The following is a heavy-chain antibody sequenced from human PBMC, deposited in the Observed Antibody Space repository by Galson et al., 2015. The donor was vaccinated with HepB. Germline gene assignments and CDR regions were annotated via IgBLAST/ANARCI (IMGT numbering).Heavy chain of an antibody. Sequence: SLRLSCAASGFTFRRYDMNWVRQAPGKGLEWVASISSSSISIHYGDSVRGRFTISRDNARDYLILQMDSLRVDDTAIYYCARDYDVLTGGIDSWGPGTVVTVSS. CDR2: ISSSSISI. D-gene: IGHD3-9*01. CDR1: GFTFRRYD. J-gene: IGHJ4*02. V-gene: IGHV3-21*06. CDR3: ARDYDVLTGGIDS.